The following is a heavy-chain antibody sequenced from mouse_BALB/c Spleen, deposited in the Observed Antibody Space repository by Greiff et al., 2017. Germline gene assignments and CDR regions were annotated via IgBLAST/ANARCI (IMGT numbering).Heavy chain of an antibody. CDR2: IAPGSGST. V-gene: IGHV1S41*01. CDR1: GYTFTSYW. J-gene: IGHJ3*01. CDR3: AREGGTD. Sequence: DLVKPGASVKLSCKASGYTFTSYWINWIKQRPGQGLEWIGLIAPGSGSTYYNEMFKGKATLTVDTSSSTAYIQLSSLSSEDAAVYFCAREGGTDWGQGTLVTVSA. D-gene: IGHD3-3*01.